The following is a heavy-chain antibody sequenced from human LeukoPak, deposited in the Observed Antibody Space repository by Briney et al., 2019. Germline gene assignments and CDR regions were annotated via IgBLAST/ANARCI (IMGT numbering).Heavy chain of an antibody. CDR2: LNQSGIT. V-gene: IGHV4-34*01. CDR3: ASILPMTLMTAFEI. J-gene: IGHJ3*02. Sequence: SETLSLTCAVYGGSFSGYYWSWIRQSPGKGLEWIGELNQSGITNYNPSLKTRVTISVDTSKNQLSLKLRSVTAADTAVYYCASILPMTLMTAFEIWGQGTMVTVSP. CDR1: GGSFSGYY.